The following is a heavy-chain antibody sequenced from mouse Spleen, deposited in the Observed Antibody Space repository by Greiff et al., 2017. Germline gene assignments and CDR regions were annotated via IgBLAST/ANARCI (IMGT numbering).Heavy chain of an antibody. V-gene: IGHV5-6-4*01. D-gene: IGHD2-1*01. CDR2: ISSGGSYT. CDR1: GFTFSSYT. Sequence: EVQRVESGGGLVKPGGSLKLSCAASGFTFSSYTMSWVRQTPEKRLEWVATISSGGSYTYYPDSVKGRFTISRDNAKNTLYLQMSSLKSEDTAMYYCTRDRYGNSYFDYWGQGTTLTVSS. CDR3: TRDRYGNSYFDY. J-gene: IGHJ2*01.